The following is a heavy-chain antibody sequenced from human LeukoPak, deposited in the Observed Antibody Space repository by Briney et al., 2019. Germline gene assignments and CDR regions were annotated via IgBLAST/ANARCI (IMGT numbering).Heavy chain of an antibody. CDR3: ARDRAVLYGDYDSGFDY. J-gene: IGHJ4*02. D-gene: IGHD4-17*01. Sequence: GGSLRLSCAASGFTFSSYAMHWVRQAPGKGLEWVAVISYDGSNKYYADSVKGRFTISRDNSKNTLYLQMNSLRAEDTAVYYCARDRAVLYGDYDSGFDYWGQGTLVTVSS. V-gene: IGHV3-30-3*01. CDR2: ISYDGSNK. CDR1: GFTFSSYA.